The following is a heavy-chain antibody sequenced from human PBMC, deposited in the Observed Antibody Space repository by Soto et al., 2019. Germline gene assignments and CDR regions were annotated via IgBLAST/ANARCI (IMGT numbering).Heavy chain of an antibody. V-gene: IGHV4-59*01. Sequence: QVQLQESGPGLVKPSETLSLTCSVSGGSIINYYWSWIRQPPGKGLEWSGYIYSSGNTNYNPHLTSRVTKPIDTSKNQFSLKLTSVTAADTAMYHCARNPLELWGFDYWGQGSLVTVSS. J-gene: IGHJ4*02. D-gene: IGHD5-18*01. CDR2: IYSSGNT. CDR1: GGSIINYY. CDR3: ARNPLELWGFDY.